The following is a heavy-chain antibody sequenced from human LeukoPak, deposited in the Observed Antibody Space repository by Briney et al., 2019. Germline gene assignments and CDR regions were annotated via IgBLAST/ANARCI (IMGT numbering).Heavy chain of an antibody. J-gene: IGHJ4*02. CDR2: ISGSGSSTI. D-gene: IGHD4-17*01. CDR3: AREREPVTTEFDY. Sequence: PGGSLRLSCAASGFTFSDYYMNWIRQAPGKGLEWVSYISGSGSSTIYYADSVKGRFTISRDNAKNSLYLQMNSLRPEDTAVYYRAREREPVTTEFDYWGQGTLVTVSS. V-gene: IGHV3-11*01. CDR1: GFTFSDYY.